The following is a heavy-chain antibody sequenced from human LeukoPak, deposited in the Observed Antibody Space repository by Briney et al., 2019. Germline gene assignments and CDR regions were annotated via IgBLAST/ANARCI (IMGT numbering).Heavy chain of an antibody. CDR1: GFTFSNFA. Sequence: QPGGSLRLSCAASGFTFSNFAIHWVRQAPGKGLEWVAVISYDGDNEYYADSVKGQFTISRDNSKDRLYLQMNSLRPEDTAMYYCARVRGGRSWYYYGMDVWGRGTTVTVSS. J-gene: IGHJ6*02. CDR2: ISYDGDNE. V-gene: IGHV3-30-3*01. CDR3: ARVRGGRSWYYYGMDV. D-gene: IGHD3-16*01.